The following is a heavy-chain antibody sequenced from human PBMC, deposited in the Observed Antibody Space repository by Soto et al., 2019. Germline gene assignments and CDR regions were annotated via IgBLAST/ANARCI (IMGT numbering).Heavy chain of an antibody. CDR3: SRDYNGYYDAYYYGMDV. Sequence: SETLSLTCTVSGGSISSGGYYWSWIRQHPGKGLEWIGYIYYSGSTYYNPSLKSRVTISVDTSKNQFSLKLSSVTAADTAVYYCSRDYNGYYDAYYYGMDVWGQGTTVTVSS. CDR2: IYYSGST. D-gene: IGHD3-22*01. V-gene: IGHV4-31*03. CDR1: GGSISSGGYY. J-gene: IGHJ6*02.